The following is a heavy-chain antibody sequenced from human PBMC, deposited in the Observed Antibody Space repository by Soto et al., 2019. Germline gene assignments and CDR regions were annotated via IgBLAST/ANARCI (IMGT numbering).Heavy chain of an antibody. CDR1: GDSLNSALYY. J-gene: IGHJ6*02. Sequence: PSETLSLTCTVSGDSLNSALYYWSWIRQPPGKGLEWIGETNHSGSTNYNPSLKSRVTISVDTSKNQFSLKLSSVTAADTAVYYCARGRRITIFGVVIAPGGMDVWGQGTTVTVSS. CDR3: ARGRRITIFGVVIAPGGMDV. V-gene: IGHV4-34*01. CDR2: TNHSGST. D-gene: IGHD3-3*01.